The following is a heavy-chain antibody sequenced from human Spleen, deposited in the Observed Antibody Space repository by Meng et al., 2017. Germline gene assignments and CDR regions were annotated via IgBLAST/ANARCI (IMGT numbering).Heavy chain of an antibody. CDR2: IYTSGST. V-gene: IGHV4-61*02. CDR1: GGSISSGSYY. Sequence: LRLSCTVSGGSISSGSYYWSWIRQPAGKGLEWIGRIYTSGSTNYNPSLKSRVTISVDTSKNQFSLKLSSVTAADTAVYYCARVRKGVRGVYMDYWGQGTLVTVSS. J-gene: IGHJ4*02. CDR3: ARVRKGVRGVYMDY. D-gene: IGHD3-10*01.